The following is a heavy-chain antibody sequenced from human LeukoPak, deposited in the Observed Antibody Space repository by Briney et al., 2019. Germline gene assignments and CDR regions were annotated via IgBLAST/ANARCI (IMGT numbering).Heavy chain of an antibody. CDR2: ISWNSGSI. CDR3: AKDNRRHYTSGPNPDSLH. D-gene: IGHD6-19*01. CDR1: GFIFNNYA. J-gene: IGHJ4*02. V-gene: IGHV3-9*01. Sequence: QSGRSLRLPCAGSGFIFNNYAMHWVRQPPGKGLEWVSGISWNSGSIDYADSVKGRFTISRDNAKNSLYLQMNSLRVEDTAFYYCAKDNRRHYTSGPNPDSLHWGQGALVTVSS.